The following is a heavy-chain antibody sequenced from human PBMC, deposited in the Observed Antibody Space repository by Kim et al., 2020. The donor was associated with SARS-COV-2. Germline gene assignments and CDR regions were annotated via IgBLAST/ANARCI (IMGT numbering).Heavy chain of an antibody. CDR3: ARERHDYGGNWGSYYFDY. V-gene: IGHV3-30*04. D-gene: IGHD4-17*01. J-gene: IGHJ4*02. Sequence: GGSLRLSCAASGFTFSSYAMHWVRQAPGKGLEWVAVISYDGSNKYYADSVKGRFTISRDNSKNTLYLQMNSLRAEDTAVYYCARERHDYGGNWGSYYFDYWGQGTLVTVSS. CDR2: ISYDGSNK. CDR1: GFTFSSYA.